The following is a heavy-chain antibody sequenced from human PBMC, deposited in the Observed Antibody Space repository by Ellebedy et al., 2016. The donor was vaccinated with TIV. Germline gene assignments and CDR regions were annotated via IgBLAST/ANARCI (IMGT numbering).Heavy chain of an antibody. J-gene: IGHJ6*02. D-gene: IGHD3-22*01. Sequence: GESLKISXTASGFTFSNYWMHWVRQAPGKGLVWVSRTNSAGTSIMYADSVKGRFTISRDNAQNTMYLQMNNLRDEDTAVYYCARVAGDSSGYGLGVWGQGTTVIVSS. V-gene: IGHV3-74*03. CDR1: GFTFSNYW. CDR2: TNSAGTSI. CDR3: ARVAGDSSGYGLGV.